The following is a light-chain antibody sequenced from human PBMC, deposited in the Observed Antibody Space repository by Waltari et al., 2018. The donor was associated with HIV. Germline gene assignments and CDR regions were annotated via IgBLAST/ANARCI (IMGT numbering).Light chain of an antibody. J-gene: IGKJ2*01. Sequence: DIQITQSPSTMSVSVGDSVTITCRASQSISSWLAWYQQKPGKAPKLLIYKASSLESGVPSRFSGSGSGTEFTLTISSLQPDDFATYYCQQYNSYPYTFGQGTKLEIK. V-gene: IGKV1-5*03. CDR2: KAS. CDR1: QSISSW. CDR3: QQYNSYPYT.